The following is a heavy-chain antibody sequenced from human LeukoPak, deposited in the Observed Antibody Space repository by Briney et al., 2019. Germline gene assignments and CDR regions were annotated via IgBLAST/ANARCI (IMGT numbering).Heavy chain of an antibody. Sequence: SETLSLTCAVSGGSFGSYYWTWIRQSPGNGLEWIGQIDHTGTTAYNPSLKSRVTISVDTSKNQFSLKLSSVTAADTAVYYCARQAPNWNYANRPFQHWGQGTLVTVSS. D-gene: IGHD1-7*01. V-gene: IGHV4-34*01. CDR1: GGSFGSYY. CDR2: IDHTGTT. J-gene: IGHJ1*01. CDR3: ARQAPNWNYANRPFQH.